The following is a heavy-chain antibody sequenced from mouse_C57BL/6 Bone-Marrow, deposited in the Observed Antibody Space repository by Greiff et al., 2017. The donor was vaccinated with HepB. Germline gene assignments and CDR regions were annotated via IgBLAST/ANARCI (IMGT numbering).Heavy chain of an antibody. CDR3: AKGGLLRRDWFAY. J-gene: IGHJ3*01. Sequence: VQLQQSGPVLVKPGPSVKISCKASGYTFTSYWMHWVKQRPGQGLEWIGRIHPSDSDTNYNQKFKGKATLTVDKSSSTAYMQLSSLTSEDSAVYYCAKGGLLRRDWFAYWGQGTLVTVSA. CDR2: IHPSDSDT. D-gene: IGHD1-1*01. CDR1: GYTFTSYW. V-gene: IGHV1-74*01.